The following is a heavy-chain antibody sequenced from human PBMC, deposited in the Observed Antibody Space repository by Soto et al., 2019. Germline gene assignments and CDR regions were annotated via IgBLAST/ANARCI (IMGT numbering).Heavy chain of an antibody. CDR3: ARRYGYYFDY. Sequence: PSEALSLTCTVSGGTISSYYWCWIRQPPGKGLEWIGYIYYSGSTNYNPSLKSRVTISVDTSKNQLSLKLSSVTAADTAVYYCARRYGYYFDYWGQGTLVTVSS. CDR1: GGTISSYY. CDR2: IYYSGST. J-gene: IGHJ4*02. V-gene: IGHV4-59*08. D-gene: IGHD4-17*01.